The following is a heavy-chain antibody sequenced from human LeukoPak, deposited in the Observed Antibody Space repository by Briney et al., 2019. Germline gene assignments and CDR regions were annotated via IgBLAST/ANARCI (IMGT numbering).Heavy chain of an antibody. J-gene: IGHJ4*02. Sequence: SETLSLTCAASGYSISSGYYWGWIRQPPGKGLEWIGSIYHSGSTYYNPSLKSRVTISVDASKNQFSLKLSSVTAADTAVYYCARFVGRNSAPEIGYWGQGTLVTVSS. V-gene: IGHV4-38-2*01. CDR1: GYSISSGYY. CDR2: IYHSGST. D-gene: IGHD4-23*01. CDR3: ARFVGRNSAPEIGY.